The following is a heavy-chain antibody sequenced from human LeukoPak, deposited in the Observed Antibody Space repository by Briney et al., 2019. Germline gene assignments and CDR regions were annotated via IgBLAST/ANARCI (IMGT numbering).Heavy chain of an antibody. J-gene: IGHJ6*02. V-gene: IGHV5-51*01. D-gene: IGHD2-15*01. Sequence: GESLKISCQGSVYRFTSYWPGGVGPMPRKGLGWMGMVFPGVFGTRYSPSFQGQVTISAAKSISTAYLQWSSLKASDTAMYYCARLPGYCSGGSCYSVYYGMDVWGQGTTVTVSS. CDR3: ARLPGYCSGGSCYSVYYGMDV. CDR2: VFPGVFGT. CDR1: VYRFTSYW.